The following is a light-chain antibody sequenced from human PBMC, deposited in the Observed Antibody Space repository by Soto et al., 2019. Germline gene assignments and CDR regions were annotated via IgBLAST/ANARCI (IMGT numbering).Light chain of an antibody. Sequence: DIQMTQSPSPLSASVGERVTITFRASQGISNYLAWYQQKPGKVPKLLIYAASTLQSGVPSRFSGSGSGTDFTLTISSLQPEDVATYYCQKYNSAQITFGGGTKVDIK. CDR1: QGISNY. CDR3: QKYNSAQIT. CDR2: AAS. V-gene: IGKV1-27*01. J-gene: IGKJ4*01.